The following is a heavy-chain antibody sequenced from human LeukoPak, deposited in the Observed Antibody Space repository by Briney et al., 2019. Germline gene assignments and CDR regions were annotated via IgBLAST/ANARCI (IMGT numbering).Heavy chain of an antibody. CDR2: IYYSGST. D-gene: IGHD2-15*01. CDR1: GGSISSGDYY. CDR3: ARDREDRRCSGGSCYSTVFEY. J-gene: IGHJ4*02. Sequence: SETLSLTCTVSGGSISSGDYYWSWIRQPPGKGLEWIGYIYYSGSTYCNPSLKSRVTISVDTSKNQFSLRLTSVTAADTAVYYCARDREDRRCSGGSCYSTVFEYWGQGTLVTVSS. V-gene: IGHV4-30-4*01.